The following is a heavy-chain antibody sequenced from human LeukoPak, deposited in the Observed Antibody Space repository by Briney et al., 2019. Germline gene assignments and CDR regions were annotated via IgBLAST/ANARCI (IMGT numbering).Heavy chain of an antibody. CDR3: AREGGPFRPLDF. CDR1: GGSISSTNW. D-gene: IGHD2/OR15-2a*01. Sequence: SGTLSLTCGVSGGSISSTNWWTWVRQPPGKGLEWIGEVNVLGNTNYNPSLESRVTISIDKSENHVSLKLTSVTAADTAVYYCAREGGPFRPLDFWGQGTLVTVSS. J-gene: IGHJ4*02. CDR2: VNVLGNT. V-gene: IGHV4-4*02.